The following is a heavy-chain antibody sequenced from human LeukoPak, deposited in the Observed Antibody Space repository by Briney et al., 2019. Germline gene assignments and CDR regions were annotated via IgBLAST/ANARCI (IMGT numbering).Heavy chain of an antibody. D-gene: IGHD1-26*01. CDR1: GDSVSSNSAA. CDR2: TYYRSKWYN. J-gene: IGHJ5*02. CDR3: ATILGATTGLDP. Sequence: SQTLSLTCAISGDSVSSNSAAWNWIRQSPSRGLEWLGRTYYRSKWYNDYAVSVKSRITINPDTSKNQFSLKLTSVTAADTAVYYCATILGATTGLDPWGPGTLVIVSS. V-gene: IGHV6-1*01.